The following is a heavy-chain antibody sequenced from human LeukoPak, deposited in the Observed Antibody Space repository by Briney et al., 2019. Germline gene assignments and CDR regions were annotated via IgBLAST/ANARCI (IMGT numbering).Heavy chain of an antibody. V-gene: IGHV5-51*01. D-gene: IGHD6-25*01. Sequence: PVETLTLSCTGSGYMFTPYWFGWLRQLPGKGLEWMGIIYPGASDIRYSTSFQGQFTISVDKSISTTYLQWSSLKSSATAMYYCVRPAPHWYFEFWGRGTLVTVSS. CDR3: VRPAPHWYFEF. J-gene: IGHJ2*01. CDR2: IYPGASDI. CDR1: GYMFTPYW.